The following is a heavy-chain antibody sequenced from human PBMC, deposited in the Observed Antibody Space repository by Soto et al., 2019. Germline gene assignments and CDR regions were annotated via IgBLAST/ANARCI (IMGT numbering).Heavy chain of an antibody. J-gene: IGHJ4*02. D-gene: IGHD1-26*01. CDR1: GFTFSSYS. CDR3: AKASAPGGTYFPLWF. Sequence: GGSLRLSCAASGFTFSSYSMSWVRQAPGKGLEWVANINKNGGEKYYVDSVKGRFTISRDNAKNSLYPQMNSLRAEDTAVYYCAKASAPGGTYFPLWFWGQGTLVTVSS. V-gene: IGHV3-7*03. CDR2: INKNGGEK.